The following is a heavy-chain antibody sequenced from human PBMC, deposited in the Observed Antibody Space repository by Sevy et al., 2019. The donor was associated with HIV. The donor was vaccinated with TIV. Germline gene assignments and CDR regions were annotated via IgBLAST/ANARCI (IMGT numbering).Heavy chain of an antibody. CDR3: ARDRYYDASGYYYYYYGMDV. D-gene: IGHD3-22*01. CDR2: IYSDGRT. V-gene: IGHV3-66*01. J-gene: IGHJ6*02. Sequence: GGSLRLSCAASGLSVSDNYMNWVRQAPGKGLELVSVIYSDGRTYYPDSVKGRFTISRDNSKNTLHLHMNGLRPEDTAVYYCARDRYYDASGYYYYYYGMDVWGQGTTVTVSS. CDR1: GLSVSDNY.